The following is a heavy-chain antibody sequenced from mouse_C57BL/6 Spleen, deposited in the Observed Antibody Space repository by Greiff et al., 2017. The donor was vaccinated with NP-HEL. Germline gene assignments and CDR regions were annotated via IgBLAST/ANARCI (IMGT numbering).Heavy chain of an antibody. Sequence: VQVVESGAELARPGASVKMSCKASGYTFTSYTMHWVKQRPGQGLEWIGYINPSSGYTKYNQKFKDKATLTADKSSSTAYMQLSSLTSEDSAVYYCARGGEVYDWYFDVWGTGTTVTVSS. D-gene: IGHD2-12*01. CDR1: GYTFTSYT. CDR2: INPSSGYT. J-gene: IGHJ1*03. V-gene: IGHV1-4*01. CDR3: ARGGEVYDWYFDV.